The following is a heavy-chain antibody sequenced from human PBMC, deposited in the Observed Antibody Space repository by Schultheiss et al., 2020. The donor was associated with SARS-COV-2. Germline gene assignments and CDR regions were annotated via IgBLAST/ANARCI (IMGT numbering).Heavy chain of an antibody. CDR2: IYYSGNT. CDR3: ARSFQLILPQASWFDP. J-gene: IGHJ5*02. V-gene: IGHV4-61*01. CDR1: GGSVSSGSDH. Sequence: SETLSLTCTVSGGSVSSGSDHWSWIRQPPGKGLEWIGYIYYSGNTKYNPSLESRVAISLDTAKNQFSLKLTSVTAADTSLYYCARSFQLILPQASWFDPWGQGTLVTVSS. D-gene: IGHD3/OR15-3a*01.